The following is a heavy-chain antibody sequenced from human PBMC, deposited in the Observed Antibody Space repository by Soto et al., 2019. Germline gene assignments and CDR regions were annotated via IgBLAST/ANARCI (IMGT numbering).Heavy chain of an antibody. CDR1: CFTFISSL. J-gene: IGHJ4*02. CDR3: ARYYRGSGRYFFDY. CDR2: INQDGGVT. V-gene: IGHV3-7*03. Sequence: SLRLSCLASCFTFISSLMGWIRQAPGKGLEWVANINQDGGVTYYVDSVEGRFTISRDNTKDSLYLQMNSLRGEDTAIYYCARYYRGSGRYFFDYWGQGTPVTVSS. D-gene: IGHD6-19*01.